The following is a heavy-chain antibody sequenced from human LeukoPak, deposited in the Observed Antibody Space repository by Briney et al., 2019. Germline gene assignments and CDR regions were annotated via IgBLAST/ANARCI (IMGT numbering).Heavy chain of an antibody. V-gene: IGHV1-69*05. CDR3: ARDYSSGWPDAFDI. D-gene: IGHD6-19*01. CDR1: GGTFSSYA. J-gene: IGHJ3*02. Sequence: GASVKVSCKASGGTFSSYAISWVRQAPGQGLEWMGGSIPIFGTANYAQKFQGRVTITTDESTSTAYMELSSLRFEDTAVYYCARDYSSGWPDAFDIWGQGTMVTVSS. CDR2: SIPIFGTA.